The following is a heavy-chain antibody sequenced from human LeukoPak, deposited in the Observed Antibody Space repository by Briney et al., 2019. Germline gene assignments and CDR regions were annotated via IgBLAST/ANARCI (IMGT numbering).Heavy chain of an antibody. Sequence: SETLSLTCTVSGGSISSGGYYWSWIRQHPGKDLEWIGYIYYSGSTYYNPSLKSRVTISVDTSKNQFSLKLSSVTAADTAVYYCERSLCSGGSCYLFDYWGQGTLVTVSS. CDR3: ERSLCSGGSCYLFDY. V-gene: IGHV4-31*03. J-gene: IGHJ4*02. D-gene: IGHD2-15*01. CDR2: IYYSGST. CDR1: GGSISSGGYY.